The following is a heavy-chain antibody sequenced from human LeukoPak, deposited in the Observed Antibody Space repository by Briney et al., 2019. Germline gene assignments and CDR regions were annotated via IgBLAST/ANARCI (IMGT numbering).Heavy chain of an antibody. Sequence: SETLSLTCAVYGGSFSGYYWSWIRQPPGKGLEWIGEINHSGSTNYNPSLKSRVTISVDTSKNQFSLKLSSVTAAVTAVYYCARSRHSSGYYRHWGQGTLVTVSS. J-gene: IGHJ1*01. V-gene: IGHV4-34*01. CDR1: GGSFSGYY. CDR2: INHSGST. D-gene: IGHD3-22*01. CDR3: ARSRHSSGYYRH.